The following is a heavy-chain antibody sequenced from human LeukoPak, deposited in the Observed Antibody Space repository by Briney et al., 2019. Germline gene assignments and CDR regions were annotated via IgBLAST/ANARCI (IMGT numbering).Heavy chain of an antibody. CDR1: GYTFTSNA. CDR2: INTNTGNP. V-gene: IGHV7-4-1*02. CDR3: ARGPRYYGSGSYYFDY. J-gene: IGHJ4*02. D-gene: IGHD3-10*01. Sequence: GASVKVSCKASGYTFTSNAMNWVRQAPGQWLEWMGWINTNTGNPTYAQGFTGRFVFSLDTSVSTAYLQISSLKAEDTAVYYCARGPRYYGSGSYYFDYWGQGTLVTVSS.